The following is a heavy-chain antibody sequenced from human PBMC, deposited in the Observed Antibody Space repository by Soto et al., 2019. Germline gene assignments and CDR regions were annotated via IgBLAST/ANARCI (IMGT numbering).Heavy chain of an antibody. J-gene: IGHJ1*01. CDR2: INHSGST. CDR1: GGSFSGYY. Sequence: SETLSLTCAVYGGSFSGYYWSWIRQPPGKVLEWIGEINHSGSTNYNPSLKSRVTISVDTSKNQFSLKLSSVTAADTAVYYCASTRYYYDSSGYYRKYFQHWGQGTLVTVS. CDR3: ASTRYYYDSSGYYRKYFQH. V-gene: IGHV4-34*01. D-gene: IGHD3-22*01.